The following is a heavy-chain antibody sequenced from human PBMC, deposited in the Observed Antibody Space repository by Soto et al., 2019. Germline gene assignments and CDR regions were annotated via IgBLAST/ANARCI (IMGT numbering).Heavy chain of an antibody. J-gene: IGHJ4*02. CDR2: ISWNSGTI. D-gene: IGHD3-3*01. Sequence: EVQLVESGGGLVQPGRSLRLSCAASGFTFDDYAMHWVRQAPGKGLEWVSGISWNSGTIGYADSVKGRFTISRDNAKNSLYLQMTSLRAEDTALYYCAKDYDFWSGCFDYWGQGTLVTVSS. V-gene: IGHV3-9*01. CDR1: GFTFDDYA. CDR3: AKDYDFWSGCFDY.